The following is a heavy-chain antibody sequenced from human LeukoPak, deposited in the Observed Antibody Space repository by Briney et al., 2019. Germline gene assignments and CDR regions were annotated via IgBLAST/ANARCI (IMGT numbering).Heavy chain of an antibody. CDR2: ISAYNGNT. CDR3: ARAKRPYYYDSSGSNWFDP. CDR1: GYTFTSYG. Sequence: GASVKVSCKASGYTFTSYGISWVRHAPGQGLEWMGWISAYNGNTNYAQKLQGRVTMTTDTSTSTAYMELRSLRSDDTAVYYCARAKRPYYYDSSGSNWFDPWGQGTLVTVSS. J-gene: IGHJ5*02. V-gene: IGHV1-18*01. D-gene: IGHD3-22*01.